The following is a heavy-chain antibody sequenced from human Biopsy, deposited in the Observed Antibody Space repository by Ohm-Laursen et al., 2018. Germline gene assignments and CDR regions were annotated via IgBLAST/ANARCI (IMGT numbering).Heavy chain of an antibody. CDR2: ISAYNGHT. J-gene: IGHJ4*02. CDR1: GYPFITYG. V-gene: IGHV1-18*01. CDR3: ARDPHGEGRDYGSYFDY. Sequence: ASVKVSCKASGYPFITYGISWARQAPGQGLEWMGWISAYNGHTKFARKFQDRVTMTTDTSTTTAYMDLRSLRSDDTAVYYCARDPHGEGRDYGSYFDYWGQGTLVTVSS. D-gene: IGHD4-17*01.